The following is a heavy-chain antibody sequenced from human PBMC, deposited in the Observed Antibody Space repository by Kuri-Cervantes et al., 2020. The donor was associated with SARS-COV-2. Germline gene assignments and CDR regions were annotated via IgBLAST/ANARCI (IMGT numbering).Heavy chain of an antibody. J-gene: IGHJ3*02. CDR2: INHSGST. V-gene: IGHV4-34*01. Sequence: SKTLSLTCAVYGWSFSGNSWSGIRQPPGKGLEWIGEINHSGSTNYNPSPKSRVTISVDTSKNQFYLKLSSLTAADTAVYYCASGLGYCSGGSCQSDAFDIWGQGTMVTVSS. D-gene: IGHD2-15*01. CDR1: GWSFSGNS. CDR3: ASGLGYCSGGSCQSDAFDI.